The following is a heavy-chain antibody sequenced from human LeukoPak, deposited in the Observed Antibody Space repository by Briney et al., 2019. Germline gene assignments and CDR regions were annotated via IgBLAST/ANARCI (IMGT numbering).Heavy chain of an antibody. V-gene: IGHV4-39*07. D-gene: IGHD6-13*01. CDR1: GGSISSSSYY. J-gene: IGHJ6*02. Sequence: SETLSLTCTVSGGSISSSSYYWGWIRQPPGKGLEWIGSIYYSGSTYYNPSLKSRVTISVDTSKNQFSLKLSSVTAADTAVYYCARKRIAAAGRYYYGMDVWGQGTTVTVSS. CDR2: IYYSGST. CDR3: ARKRIAAAGRYYYGMDV.